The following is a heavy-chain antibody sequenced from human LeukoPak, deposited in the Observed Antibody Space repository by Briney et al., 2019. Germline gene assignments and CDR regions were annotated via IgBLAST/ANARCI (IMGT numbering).Heavy chain of an antibody. J-gene: IGHJ4*02. CDR1: GGSISSGGYS. CDR2: IYQSGST. Sequence: PSETLSLTCAVSGGSISSGGYSWSWIRQPPGKGLEWIGYIYQSGSTYYNPSLKSRVTISLDRSKNQYSLKLSSVTAADTAVYYCARDRGYSYGTYYFDYWGQGTLVTVSS. V-gene: IGHV4-30-2*01. CDR3: ARDRGYSYGTYYFDY. D-gene: IGHD5-18*01.